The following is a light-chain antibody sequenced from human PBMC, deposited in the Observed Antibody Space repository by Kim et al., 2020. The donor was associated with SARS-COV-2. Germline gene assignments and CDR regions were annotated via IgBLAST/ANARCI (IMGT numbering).Light chain of an antibody. CDR2: DAS. CDR3: QHYDVWPWT. J-gene: IGKJ1*01. CDR1: QSVSSH. V-gene: IGKV3-15*01. Sequence: EIVMTQSPATLSVSPGERVTLYCTASQSVSSHLAWYQQRPGQPPRLLIDDASTRATGVPTRFSGSGSGTEFTLTIGRLQSEDFAVYFCQHYDVWPWTFGLGTKVDIK.